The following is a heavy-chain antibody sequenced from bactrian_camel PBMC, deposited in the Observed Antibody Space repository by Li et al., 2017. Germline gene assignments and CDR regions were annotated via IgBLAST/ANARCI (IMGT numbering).Heavy chain of an antibody. Sequence: VQLVESGGGSVEAGGSLRLSCTASRYTACTYDMSWYRQAPGKEREFVSGIASDGRTQYADSMKGRFTASRNNAENTLYLQMNSLKPDDTAMYYCVRHDTSTDTYSQPESQGTQVTVS. D-gene: IGHD1*01. J-gene: IGHJ4*01. CDR1: RYTACTYD. V-gene: IGHV3S55*01. CDR2: IASDGRT.